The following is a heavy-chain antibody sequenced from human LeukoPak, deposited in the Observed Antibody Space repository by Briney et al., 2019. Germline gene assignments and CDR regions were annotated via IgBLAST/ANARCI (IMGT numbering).Heavy chain of an antibody. CDR1: GFTFSRYW. Sequence: PGGSLRLSCAASGFTFSRYWMHCVRQAPGKGLVWVSRINTDGSTTSYADSVRGRFTISRDNAENTVYLQMNSLGAEDTALYFCARVNTGNWYFDLWGRGTLVTVSS. CDR2: INTDGSTT. V-gene: IGHV3-74*01. J-gene: IGHJ2*01. D-gene: IGHD3-10*01. CDR3: ARVNTGNWYFDL.